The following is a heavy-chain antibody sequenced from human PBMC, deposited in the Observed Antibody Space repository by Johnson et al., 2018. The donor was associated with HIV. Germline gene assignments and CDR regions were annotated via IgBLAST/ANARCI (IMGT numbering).Heavy chain of an antibody. Sequence: QVLLVESGGGVVQPGRSLRLSCAASGFTFSSYAMHWVRQAPGKGLEWVAVISYDGGNKYYADSVKGRFTISRDNAKNSLYLQMNSLRAEDTAVYYCARGLWATTPGGAFDIWGQGTMVTVSS. D-gene: IGHD1-26*01. CDR1: GFTFSSYA. J-gene: IGHJ3*02. CDR3: ARGLWATTPGGAFDI. V-gene: IGHV3-30-3*01. CDR2: ISYDGGNK.